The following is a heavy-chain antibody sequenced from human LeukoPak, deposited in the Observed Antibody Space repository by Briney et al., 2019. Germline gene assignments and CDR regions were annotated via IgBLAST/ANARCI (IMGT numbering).Heavy chain of an antibody. J-gene: IGHJ4*02. D-gene: IGHD5-18*01. Sequence: NPSETLSLTCAVYGGSFSGYYWSWIRQPPGKGLEWIGEINHCGSTNYNPSLKRPVTISVDTSKNQFSLKLSSVTAADKAVYYCARAHSHAPITARGAIFDYWGQGTLVTVSS. V-gene: IGHV4-34*01. CDR1: GGSFSGYY. CDR3: ARAHSHAPITARGAIFDY. CDR2: INHCGST.